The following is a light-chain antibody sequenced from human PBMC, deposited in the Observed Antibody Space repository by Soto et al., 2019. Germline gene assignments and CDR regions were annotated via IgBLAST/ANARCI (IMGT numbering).Light chain of an antibody. Sequence: LTQSPGSLSLSPGETATLSCRASQSVSSTYLAWYQQKPGQAPRVLIYGASSRATGIPDRFSGSGSGTDFTLTISRLEPEDFAVYYCHQCGNSWWTFGQGTKVDIK. V-gene: IGKV3-20*01. J-gene: IGKJ1*01. CDR3: HQCGNSWWT. CDR2: GAS. CDR1: QSVSSTY.